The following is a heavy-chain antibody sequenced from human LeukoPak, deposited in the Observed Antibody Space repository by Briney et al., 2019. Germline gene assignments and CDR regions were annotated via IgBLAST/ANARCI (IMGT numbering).Heavy chain of an antibody. V-gene: IGHV3-30*18. CDR2: ISYDGSNK. Sequence: GRSLRLSCAASGFTFSSYGMHWVRQAPGKGLEWVAVISYDGSNKYYADSVKGRFTISRDNSKNTLYLQMNSLRAEDTAVYYCAKEGGNYDILTPFLYYFDYWGQGTLVTVSS. J-gene: IGHJ4*02. CDR1: GFTFSSYG. D-gene: IGHD3-9*01. CDR3: AKEGGNYDILTPFLYYFDY.